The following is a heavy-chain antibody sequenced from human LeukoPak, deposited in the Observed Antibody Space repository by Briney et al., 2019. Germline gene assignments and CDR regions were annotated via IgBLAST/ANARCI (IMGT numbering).Heavy chain of an antibody. CDR1: GYTFTSYG. CDR3: ARGVYDYVWTY. CDR2: ISANNGDT. V-gene: IGHV1-18*01. Sequence: ASVKVSCKASGYTFTSYGINWGRQAPGQGLEWMGWISANNGDTNYAQNLQGRVAMTTDKSTSTAYMELSSLRSEDTAVYYCARGVYDYVWTYWGQGTLVTVSS. J-gene: IGHJ4*02. D-gene: IGHD3-16*01.